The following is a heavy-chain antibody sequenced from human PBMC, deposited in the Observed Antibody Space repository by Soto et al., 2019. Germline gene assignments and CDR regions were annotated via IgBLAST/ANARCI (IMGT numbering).Heavy chain of an antibody. V-gene: IGHV1-69*13. D-gene: IGHD3-10*01. CDR2: IIPIFGTA. J-gene: IGHJ6*02. CDR3: ASCRYYYVLVSSTPFVYYGKDV. CDR1: GGTFSSYA. Sequence: SVKVSCKAAGGTFSSYAISWVRQAPGQGLEWMGGIIPIFGTANYAQKFQGRVTITADESTSTAYMELSSLRSEDTAVYYCASCRYYYVLVSSTPFVYYGKDVWGQGTTVTGS.